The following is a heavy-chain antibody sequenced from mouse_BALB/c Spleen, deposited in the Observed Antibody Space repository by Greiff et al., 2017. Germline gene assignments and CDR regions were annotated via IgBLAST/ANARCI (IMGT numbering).Heavy chain of an antibody. CDR1: GFTFSDYY. Sequence: EVQVVESGGGLVKPGGSLKLSCAASGFTFSDYYMYWVRQTPEKRLEWVATISDGGSYTYYPDSVKGRFTISRDNAKNNLYLQMSSLKSEDTAMYYCARDRGYGNYVGAMDYWGQGTSVTVSS. CDR2: ISDGGSYT. D-gene: IGHD2-10*02. CDR3: ARDRGYGNYVGAMDY. V-gene: IGHV5-4*02. J-gene: IGHJ4*01.